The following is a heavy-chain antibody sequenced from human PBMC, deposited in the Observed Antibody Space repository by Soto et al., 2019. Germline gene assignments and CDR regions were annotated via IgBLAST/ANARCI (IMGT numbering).Heavy chain of an antibody. CDR2: INPNSGGT. Sequence: GASVKVSCKASGYTFTGYYMHWVRQAPGQGLEWMGWINPNSGGTNYAQKFQGRVTMTRDTSISTAYTELSRLRSDDTAVYYCARGVRRGITIFGVVIRSHNWFDPWGQGTLVTVSS. CDR1: GYTFTGYY. CDR3: ARGVRRGITIFGVVIRSHNWFDP. D-gene: IGHD3-3*01. J-gene: IGHJ5*02. V-gene: IGHV1-2*02.